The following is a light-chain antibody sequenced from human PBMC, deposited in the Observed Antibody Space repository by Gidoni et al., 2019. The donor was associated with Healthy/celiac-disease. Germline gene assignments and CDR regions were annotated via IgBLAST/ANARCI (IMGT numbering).Light chain of an antibody. V-gene: IGLV1-47*01. J-gene: IGLJ3*02. Sequence: QSVLTHPPSASGTPGQRVPIPCSGSSSNIGSNYVYWYQQLPGTAPKLLIYRNNQRPSGVPDRFSGSKSGTSASLAISGLRSEDEADYYCAAWDDSLSAWVFGGGTKLTVL. CDR3: AAWDDSLSAWV. CDR2: RNN. CDR1: SSNIGSNY.